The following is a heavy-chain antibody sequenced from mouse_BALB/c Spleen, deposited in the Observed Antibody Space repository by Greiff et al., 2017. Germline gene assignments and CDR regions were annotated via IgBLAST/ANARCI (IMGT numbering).Heavy chain of an antibody. CDR1: GYAFTNYL. CDR3: ARRGAYYGYDGAY. J-gene: IGHJ3*01. D-gene: IGHD2-9*01. V-gene: IGHV1-54*01. Sequence: QVHVKQSGAELVRPGTSVKVSCKASGYAFTNYLIEWVKQRPGQGLEWIGVINPGSGGTNYNEKFKGKATLTADKSSSTAYMQLSSLTSDDSAVYFCARRGAYYGYDGAYWGQGTLVTVSA. CDR2: INPGSGGT.